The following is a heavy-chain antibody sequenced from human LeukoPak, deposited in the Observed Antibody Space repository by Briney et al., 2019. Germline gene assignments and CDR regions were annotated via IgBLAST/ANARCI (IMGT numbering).Heavy chain of an antibody. CDR2: IKQDGSEK. CDR3: ARDSNSFDY. D-gene: IGHD3-3*02. J-gene: IGHJ4*02. V-gene: IGHV3-7*01. Sequence: PGGSLRLSCAASGFTFSSYWMTWVRQAPGKGLEWVANIKQDGSEKFYVDSVKGRFTISRDNAKNSLYLQMNSLRDEDTALYYCARDSNSFDYWGQGTLVTVYS. CDR1: GFTFSSYW.